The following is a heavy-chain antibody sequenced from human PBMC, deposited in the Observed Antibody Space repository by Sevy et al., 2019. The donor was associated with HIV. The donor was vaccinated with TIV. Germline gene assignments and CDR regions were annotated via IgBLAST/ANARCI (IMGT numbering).Heavy chain of an antibody. Sequence: GGSLRLSCAASGFTLSSYWMHWVRQAPGKGLVWVSRINSDGSSTSYADSVKGRFTISRDNAKNTLYLQINSLRAEDTAVYYCARDINDIWSGYNYGMDVWGQGTTVTVSS. V-gene: IGHV3-74*01. D-gene: IGHD3-3*01. CDR2: INSDGSST. J-gene: IGHJ6*02. CDR1: GFTLSSYW. CDR3: ARDINDIWSGYNYGMDV.